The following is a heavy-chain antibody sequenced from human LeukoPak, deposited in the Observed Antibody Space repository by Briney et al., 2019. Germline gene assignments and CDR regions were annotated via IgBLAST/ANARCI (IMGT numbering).Heavy chain of an antibody. D-gene: IGHD3-10*01. CDR2: IRYDGSNK. Sequence: GGSLRLSCAASGFTFSSYGMHWVRQAPGKGLEWVAFIRYDGSNKYYADSVKGRFTISRDNAKNSLYLQMNSLRAEDTAVYYCAREHGSGSYFRYYYYYMDVWGKGTTVTISS. J-gene: IGHJ6*03. CDR3: AREHGSGSYFRYYYYYMDV. V-gene: IGHV3-30*02. CDR1: GFTFSSYG.